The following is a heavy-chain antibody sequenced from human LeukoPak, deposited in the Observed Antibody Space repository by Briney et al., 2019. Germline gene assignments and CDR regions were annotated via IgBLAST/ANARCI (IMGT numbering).Heavy chain of an antibody. D-gene: IGHD6-19*01. Sequence: GGSLRLSCAASGFTFSDYWMSWVRQVPGKGLEWVANIKQDGSEKYYLDSLEGRFTISRDNAQNSVHLQINRLRAEDTAVYYCARRGTIAVPVFWFDPWGPGTLVIVSS. CDR2: IKQDGSEK. CDR1: GFTFSDYW. V-gene: IGHV3-7*01. CDR3: ARRGTIAVPVFWFDP. J-gene: IGHJ5*02.